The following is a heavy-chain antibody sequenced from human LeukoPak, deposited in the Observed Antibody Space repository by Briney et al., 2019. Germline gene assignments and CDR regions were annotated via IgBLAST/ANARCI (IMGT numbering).Heavy chain of an antibody. D-gene: IGHD4-11*01. CDR1: GGTFSSYA. Sequence: ASVKVSCKASGGTFSSYAISWVRQAPGQGLEWMGGIIPIFGTANYAQEFQGRVTITADESTSTAYMELSSLRSEDTAVYYCARAAGVTTVTSLVDYWGQGTLVTVSS. CDR2: IIPIFGTA. V-gene: IGHV1-69*13. J-gene: IGHJ4*02. CDR3: ARAAGVTTVTSLVDY.